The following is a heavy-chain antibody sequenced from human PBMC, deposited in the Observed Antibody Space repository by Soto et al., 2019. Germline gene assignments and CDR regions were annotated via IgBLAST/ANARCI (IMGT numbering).Heavy chain of an antibody. CDR1: GFNFAAYT. CDR3: SRSLAIEFDS. CDR2: IRRIAYGGTT. J-gene: IGHJ4*02. V-gene: IGHV3-49*04. Sequence: GSLRLSCSASGFNFAAYTMSWVRLTPGKGLEWVGFIRRIAYGGTTDYAASVKGRFTISRDDSRKIVYLQMSRLKIEDTAVYYCSRSLAIEFDSSGQGTLVTVSS.